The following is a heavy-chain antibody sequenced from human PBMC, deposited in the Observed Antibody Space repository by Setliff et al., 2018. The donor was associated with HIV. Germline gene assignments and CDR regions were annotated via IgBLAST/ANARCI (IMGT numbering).Heavy chain of an antibody. D-gene: IGHD3-3*01. J-gene: IGHJ6*02. Sequence: SETLSLTCTVSGASIISGGHYWSWIRQPPGKAPEWIGYVYNSGTTKYNPSLKSRVTISVDTSKNKFSLRLNSVTAADTVVYYCARHSGGSFYNFWSGAYYYYGMDVWGQGTTVTVSS. CDR3: ARHSGGSFYNFWSGAYYYYGMDV. CDR1: GASIISGGHY. CDR2: VYNSGTT. V-gene: IGHV4-61*08.